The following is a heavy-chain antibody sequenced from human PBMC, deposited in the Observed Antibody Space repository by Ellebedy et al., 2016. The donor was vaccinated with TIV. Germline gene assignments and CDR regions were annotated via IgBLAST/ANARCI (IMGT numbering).Heavy chain of an antibody. CDR3: ARIVVASIR. V-gene: IGHV3-74*01. D-gene: IGHD2-21*02. CDR2: INSDGTRT. CDR1: AFGFSNSW. J-gene: IGHJ4*02. Sequence: PGGSLRLSCSASAFGFSNSWMHWVRPVPGKWLVWAARINSDGTRTDYADSVKGRFTVSRDNTKNTVYLQMNTLRAEDTAVYSCARIVVASIRWGQGTLVTVSS.